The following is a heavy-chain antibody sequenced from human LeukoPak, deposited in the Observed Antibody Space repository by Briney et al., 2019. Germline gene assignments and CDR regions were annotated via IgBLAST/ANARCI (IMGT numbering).Heavy chain of an antibody. CDR1: GGTFSSYA. CDR3: AREDRLVLLDY. J-gene: IGHJ4*02. D-gene: IGHD2-15*01. CDR2: IIPIFGTA. V-gene: IGHV1-69*06. Sequence: ASVKVSCKASGGTFSSYAISWVRQAPGQGLEWMGGIIPIFGTANYAQKFQGRVTITADKSTSTAYMELSSLRSEDTAVYYCAREDRLVLLDYWGQGTLVTVSS.